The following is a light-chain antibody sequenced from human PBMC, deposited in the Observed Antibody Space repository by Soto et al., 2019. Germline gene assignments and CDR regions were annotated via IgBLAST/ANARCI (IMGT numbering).Light chain of an antibody. CDR2: GAS. J-gene: IGKJ2*02. CDR3: QQYGSLPRT. CDR1: QSVSSSY. Sequence: EIVLTQSPGTLSLSPGERATLSCRASQSVSSSYLAWYQQKPGQAPRLLFYGASSRATGIPDRFSGSGSGTDFPLTISRLEPEDFAVYYCQQYGSLPRTFGQGTKLEIK. V-gene: IGKV3-20*01.